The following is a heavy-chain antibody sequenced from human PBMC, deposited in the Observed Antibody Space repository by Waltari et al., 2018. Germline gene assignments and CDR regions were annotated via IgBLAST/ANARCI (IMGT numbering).Heavy chain of an antibody. V-gene: IGHV4-38-2*02. CDR1: GYSISSGYY. J-gene: IGHJ4*02. CDR2: IYHSGST. Sequence: QVQLQESGPGLVKPSETLSLTCAVSGYSISSGYYWGWIRQPPGKGLEWIGSIYHSGSTYYNPSLKSRVTISVDTSKNQFSLKLSSVTAADTAVYYGAREPTLLPSSGYSSGWYVDYWGQGTLVTVSS. D-gene: IGHD6-19*01. CDR3: AREPTLLPSSGYSSGWYVDY.